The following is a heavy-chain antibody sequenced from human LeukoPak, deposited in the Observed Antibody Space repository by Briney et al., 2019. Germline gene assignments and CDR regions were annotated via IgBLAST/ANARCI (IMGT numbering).Heavy chain of an antibody. V-gene: IGHV3-21*04. CDR1: GFTFSSYS. Sequence: SEGSLRLSCAASGFTFSSYSMNWVRQAPGKGLEWVSSISSSSYIYYADSVKGRFTISRDNSKNTLYLQMNSLRAEDTAVYYCAKWGCSGGSCYPFDYWGQGTLVTVSS. D-gene: IGHD2-15*01. CDR2: ISSSSYI. CDR3: AKWGCSGGSCYPFDY. J-gene: IGHJ4*02.